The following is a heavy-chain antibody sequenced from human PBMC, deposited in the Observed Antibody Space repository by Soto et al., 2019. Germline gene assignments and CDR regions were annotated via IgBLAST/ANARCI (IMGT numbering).Heavy chain of an antibody. CDR2: IPGSGDRT. Sequence: EVQLLESGGGFVQPGGSLRLSCVASGFTFSSYAMNWVRQAPGKGLEWVAAIPGSGDRTYYADSVRGRFTISRDNSKNTLFLQMNSLRAEDTAVYFCAKDQRDYSLTGPFDYWGQGTLVTVYS. V-gene: IGHV3-23*01. D-gene: IGHD6-13*01. CDR1: GFTFSSYA. CDR3: AKDQRDYSLTGPFDY. J-gene: IGHJ4*02.